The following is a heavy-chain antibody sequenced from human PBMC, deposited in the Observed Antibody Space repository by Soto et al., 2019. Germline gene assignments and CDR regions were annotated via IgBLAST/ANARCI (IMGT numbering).Heavy chain of an antibody. Sequence: SETLSLTCTVSGGSISSSSYYWGWIRQPPGKGLEWIGSIYYSGSTYYNPSLKSRVTISVDTSKNQFSPKLSSVTAADTAVYYCARHKIFGVVRWFDPWGQGTLVTVSS. V-gene: IGHV4-39*01. CDR1: GGSISSSSYY. D-gene: IGHD3-3*01. CDR3: ARHKIFGVVRWFDP. CDR2: IYYSGST. J-gene: IGHJ5*02.